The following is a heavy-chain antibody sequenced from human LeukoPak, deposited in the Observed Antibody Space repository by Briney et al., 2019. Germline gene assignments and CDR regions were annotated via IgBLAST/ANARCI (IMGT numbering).Heavy chain of an antibody. Sequence: PSETLSLTCAVYGGSFSGYYWSWIRQPPGKGLEWIGEINHSGSTNYNPSLKSRVTISVDTSKNQFSLKLSSVTAADTAVYYCARLGSSGWYGSDILPFGYWGQGTLVTVSS. V-gene: IGHV4-34*01. CDR3: ARLGSSGWYGSDILPFGY. CDR2: INHSGST. J-gene: IGHJ4*02. D-gene: IGHD6-19*01. CDR1: GGSFSGYY.